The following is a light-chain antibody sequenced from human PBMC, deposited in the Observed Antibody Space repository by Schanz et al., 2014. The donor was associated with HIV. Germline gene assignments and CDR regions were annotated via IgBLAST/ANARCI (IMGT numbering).Light chain of an antibody. CDR1: QSVSSN. Sequence: EIVMTQSPATLSVSPGDRATLSCRASQSVSSNLAWYQQKPGQAPRLLIYGASTRATGIPARFSGSGSGTEFTLTISSLQSEDVAVYYCLQHNDWPWTFGQGTKVEIK. J-gene: IGKJ1*01. CDR2: GAS. CDR3: LQHNDWPWT. V-gene: IGKV3-15*01.